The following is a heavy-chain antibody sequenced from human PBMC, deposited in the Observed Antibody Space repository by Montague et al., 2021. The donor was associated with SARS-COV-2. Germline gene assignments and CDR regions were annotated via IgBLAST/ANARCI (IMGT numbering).Heavy chain of an antibody. V-gene: IGHV4-34*01. CDR1: GGSFSGYS. CDR3: ARLGDGVVPSPILGVGPYYSYYYMDV. CDR2: INHGGST. J-gene: IGHJ6*03. D-gene: IGHD3-10*01. Sequence: SETLSLTCAVHGGSFSGYSWNWIRQPPGKGLEWIGEINHGGSTKYSPSLKSRVTISADTSKNQFSLKLTSVAAADTAVYYCARLGDGVVPSPILGVGPYYSYYYMDVWGTGTTVTVSS.